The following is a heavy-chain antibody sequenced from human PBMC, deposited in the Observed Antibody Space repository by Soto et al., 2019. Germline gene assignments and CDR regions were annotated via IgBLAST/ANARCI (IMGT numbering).Heavy chain of an antibody. CDR3: ARPFLSYNWFDP. V-gene: IGHV1-69*01. CDR2: IIPSFDTP. D-gene: IGHD3-3*02. Sequence: QLQLMQSGAEVKKPASSVTVYCKASGGTFSSYAISWLRQAPGQGLEWMGGIIPSFDTPNYAQKFQGRVKITTDESTSTAYMELSSLRSEDTAVYYCARPFLSYNWFDPCGQGTLVTVSS. J-gene: IGHJ5*02. CDR1: GGTFSSYA.